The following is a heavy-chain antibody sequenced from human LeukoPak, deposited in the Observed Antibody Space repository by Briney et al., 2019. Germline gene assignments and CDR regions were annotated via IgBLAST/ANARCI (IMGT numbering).Heavy chain of an antibody. CDR3: ARAPYSSGWYYFDY. D-gene: IGHD6-19*01. Sequence: GGSLRLSCAASGFTFSSYAMHWVRQAPGKGLEWVALISYGGSTRDYVDSEKGRFTTSRDNSINTLYLQMDSLRPEDTAVYYCARAPYSSGWYYFDYWGQGTLVTVSS. J-gene: IGHJ4*02. V-gene: IGHV3-30*04. CDR2: ISYGGSTR. CDR1: GFTFSSYA.